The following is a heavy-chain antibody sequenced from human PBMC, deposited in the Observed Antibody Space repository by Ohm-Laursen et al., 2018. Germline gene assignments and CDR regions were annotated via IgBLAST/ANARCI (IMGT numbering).Heavy chain of an antibody. CDR2: INPNSGGT. J-gene: IGHJ3*02. CDR1: GYTFTGYY. V-gene: IGHV1-2*02. Sequence: ATVKISCKASGYTFTGYYMHWVRQAPGQGLEWMGWINPNSGGTSYAQKFQGRVTMTRDTSTSTVYMELSSLRSEDTAVYYCARAEPYCSGGSCYGDDAFDIWGQGTVVTVSS. CDR3: ARAEPYCSGGSCYGDDAFDI. D-gene: IGHD2-15*01.